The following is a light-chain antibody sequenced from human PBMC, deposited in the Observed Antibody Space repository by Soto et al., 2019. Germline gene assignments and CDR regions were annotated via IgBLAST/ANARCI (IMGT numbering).Light chain of an antibody. CDR2: GAS. V-gene: IGKV3-20*01. CDR3: QQYGSSPIT. CDR1: QSVSSSY. Sequence: EVVLTQSPGTLSLSPGERATLSCRASQSVSSSYLAWYQQRPGQAPRLLIYGASSRVTGIPDRFSGSGSGTDFTLTISRLEPEDFAVYYCQQYGSSPITFGQGTRLENK. J-gene: IGKJ5*01.